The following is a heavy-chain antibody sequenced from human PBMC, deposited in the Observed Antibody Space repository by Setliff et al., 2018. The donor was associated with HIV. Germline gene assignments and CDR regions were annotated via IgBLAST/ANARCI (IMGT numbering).Heavy chain of an antibody. J-gene: IGHJ4*01. V-gene: IGHV1-69*06. CDR1: GDTFSNYA. CDR3: ARVFYYSAGSYSLDY. Sequence: GSSVKVSCKASGDTFSNYAISWVRQAPGQGLGWMGGIIPMFGTANYAQKFEGRVTITADKSTSTAYMDVKSLRFEDTAVYYCARVFYYSAGSYSLDYWGQGTLVTVSS. D-gene: IGHD3-10*01. CDR2: IIPMFGTA.